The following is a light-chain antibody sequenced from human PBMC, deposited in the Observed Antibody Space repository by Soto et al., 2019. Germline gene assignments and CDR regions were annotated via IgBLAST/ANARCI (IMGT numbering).Light chain of an antibody. CDR2: GVS. CDR1: QSVRSDY. V-gene: IGKV3-20*01. Sequence: PGQRATLSCRASQSVRSDYFAWYQQKPGQAPRVIIFGVSTRATGVPDRFSGSGSGTDFTLTISRLEPEDFALYYCQQYGNSPLTFCGGTKVEIK. CDR3: QQYGNSPLT. J-gene: IGKJ4*01.